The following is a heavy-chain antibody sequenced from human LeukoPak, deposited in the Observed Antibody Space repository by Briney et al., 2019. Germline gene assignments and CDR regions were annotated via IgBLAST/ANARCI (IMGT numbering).Heavy chain of an antibody. V-gene: IGHV4-34*01. D-gene: IGHD3-16*02. Sequence: SETLSLTCAVYGGSFSGYYWSWIRQPPGKGLEWIGEINHSGSTNYSPSLKSRVTISVDTSKNQFSLKLSSVTAADTAVYYCARGVVGIFDYWGQEPWSPSPQ. J-gene: IGHJ4*01. CDR2: INHSGST. CDR3: ARGVVGIFDY. CDR1: GGSFSGYY.